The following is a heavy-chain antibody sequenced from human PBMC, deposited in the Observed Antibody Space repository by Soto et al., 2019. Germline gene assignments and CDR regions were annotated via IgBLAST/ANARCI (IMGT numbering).Heavy chain of an antibody. CDR1: GGSIGTSNW. D-gene: IGHD1-1*01. J-gene: IGHJ4*01. Sequence: QVQLQESGPGLVKPSGTLSLTCAVSGGSIGTSNWWSWVRQPPGKGLEWIGEVYHSGSTNYNPSFKSRVAMSVDKSKNQFSLKLYSVTAADTALYYCSRTSTSGTRFDYWGHGRLVTVSS. CDR3: SRTSTSGTRFDY. CDR2: VYHSGST. V-gene: IGHV4-4*02.